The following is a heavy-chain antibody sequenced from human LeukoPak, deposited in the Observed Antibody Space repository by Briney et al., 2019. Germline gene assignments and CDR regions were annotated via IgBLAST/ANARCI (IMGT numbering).Heavy chain of an antibody. CDR1: GGSISSYY. D-gene: IGHD6-25*01. J-gene: IGHJ5*02. CDR3: AREGGDPRWLDP. V-gene: IGHV4-4*07. Sequence: SETLSLTCTVSGGSISSYYWTWIRQSPGKGLEWIGRINTSGSTNYNPSLRSRVTMSVNTPKDQFSLNLTSVTAADTAVYSCAREGGDPRWLDPWGQGTLVTVSS. CDR2: INTSGST.